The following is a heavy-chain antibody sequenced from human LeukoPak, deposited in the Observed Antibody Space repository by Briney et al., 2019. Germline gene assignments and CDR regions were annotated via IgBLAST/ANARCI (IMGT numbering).Heavy chain of an antibody. J-gene: IGHJ3*02. Sequence: GGSLRLSCAVSGFTFSDYWMNWVRQAPGKGLEWVSSISSSSSYIYYADSVKGRFTISRDNAKNSLYLQMNSLRAEDTAVYYCARADRARDAFDIWGQGTMVTVSS. V-gene: IGHV3-21*04. CDR1: GFTFSDYW. CDR3: ARADRARDAFDI. CDR2: ISSSSSYI. D-gene: IGHD3-10*01.